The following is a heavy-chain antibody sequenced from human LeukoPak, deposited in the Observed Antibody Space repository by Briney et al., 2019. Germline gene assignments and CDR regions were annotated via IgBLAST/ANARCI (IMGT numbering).Heavy chain of an antibody. D-gene: IGHD1-26*01. CDR3: ARYNSGSYLDAFDI. CDR1: GYTFNTYD. J-gene: IGHJ3*02. Sequence: ASVKVSCKASGYTFNTYDINWVRQATGQGLEWMGWMNPKSGETGYAQKFQGRVTMTRNTSISTAYMELSSLRSEDTAVYYCARYNSGSYLDAFDIWGQGTMVTVSS. V-gene: IGHV1-8*02. CDR2: MNPKSGET.